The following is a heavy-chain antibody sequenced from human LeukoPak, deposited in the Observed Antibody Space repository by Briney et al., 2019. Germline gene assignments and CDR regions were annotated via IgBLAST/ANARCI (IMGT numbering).Heavy chain of an antibody. CDR1: GGSISSYY. J-gene: IGHJ4*02. CDR3: ARGVYTAAAQYAY. V-gene: IGHV4-59*01. CDR2: IYYSGTT. D-gene: IGHD6-13*01. Sequence: SETLSLTCTVSGGSISSYYWSWIRQPPGKGLEWVGYIYYSGTTKHNPSLKSRVSISVDTSKNQFSLKLSSVTAADTAVYYCARGVYTAAAQYAYWGQGTLVTVSS.